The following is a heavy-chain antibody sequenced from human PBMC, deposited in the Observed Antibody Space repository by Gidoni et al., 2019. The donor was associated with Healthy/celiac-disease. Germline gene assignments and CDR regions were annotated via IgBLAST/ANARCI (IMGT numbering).Heavy chain of an antibody. CDR1: GFTFSSYE. Sequence: EVQLVESGGGLVQPGGSLRLSCAASGFTFSSYEMNWVRQAPGKGLGWVSYISSSGSTIYYADSVKGRFTISRDNAKNSLYLQMNSLRAEDTAVYYCARDASGVERRAFDIWGQGTMVTVSS. V-gene: IGHV3-48*03. CDR2: ISSSGSTI. D-gene: IGHD7-27*01. CDR3: ARDASGVERRAFDI. J-gene: IGHJ3*02.